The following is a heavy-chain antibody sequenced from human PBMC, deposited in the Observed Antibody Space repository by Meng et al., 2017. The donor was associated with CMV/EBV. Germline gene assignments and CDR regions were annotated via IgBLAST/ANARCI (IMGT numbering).Heavy chain of an antibody. V-gene: IGHV4-39*07. CDR2: IFYSGST. CDR1: GGFISSSSHY. Sequence: SETLSLTCSLSGGFISSSSHYWGWIRQPPGKGLEWIGSIFYSGSTYYNPSLQSRVTISADTSRNRFSLKMTSVTAADTAVYYCARDMNKGSHDYVRGSSRSGGIDYWGRGTLVTVSS. CDR3: ARDMNKGSHDYVRGSSRSGGIDY. J-gene: IGHJ4*02. D-gene: IGHD3-16*02.